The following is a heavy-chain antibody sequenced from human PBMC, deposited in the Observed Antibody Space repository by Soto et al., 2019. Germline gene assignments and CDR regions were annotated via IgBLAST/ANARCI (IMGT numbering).Heavy chain of an antibody. CDR1: GGSISSSSYY. CDR2: IYYSGST. J-gene: IGHJ3*02. D-gene: IGHD3-10*01. Sequence: QLQLQESGPGLVKPSETLSLTCTVSGGSISSSSYYWGWIRQPPGKGLEWIGSIYYSGSTYYNPSLKSRVTISVDTSKNQFSLKLSSVTAADTAVYYCARHPTLLNAFDIWGQGTMVTVSS. CDR3: ARHPTLLNAFDI. V-gene: IGHV4-39*01.